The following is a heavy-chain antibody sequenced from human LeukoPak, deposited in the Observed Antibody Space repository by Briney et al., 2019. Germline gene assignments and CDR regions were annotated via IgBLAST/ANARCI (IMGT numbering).Heavy chain of an antibody. CDR2: IYTSGST. J-gene: IGHJ3*01. CDR3: ARFPGSPG. CDR1: GDSLSRGSYY. Sequence: PSETLSLTCSVSGDSLSRGSYYWNWIWQPAGKGLEWIGRIYTSGSTNYNPSLKSRVTISVDTSKNQFSLKLSSVTAADTAVYYCARFPGSPGWGQGTMVTVSS. V-gene: IGHV4-61*02. D-gene: IGHD3-10*01.